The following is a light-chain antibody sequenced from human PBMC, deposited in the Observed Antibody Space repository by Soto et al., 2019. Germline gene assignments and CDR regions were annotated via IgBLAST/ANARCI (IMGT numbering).Light chain of an antibody. Sequence: DIQLTQSPSFLSASVGDKVSFTCRASQGISSFLVWYAQKPGKAPKLLIYAASTLQSGVPSRFSGSGSGTEFTLTISSLQQEACATYYCLRHNTYPLSFGQGTKLEIK. CDR3: LRHNTYPLS. CDR1: QGISSF. CDR2: AAS. J-gene: IGKJ2*01. V-gene: IGKV1-9*01.